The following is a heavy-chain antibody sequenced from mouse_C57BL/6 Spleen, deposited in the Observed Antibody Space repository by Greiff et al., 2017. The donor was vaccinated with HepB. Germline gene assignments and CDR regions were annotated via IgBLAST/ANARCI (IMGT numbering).Heavy chain of an antibody. CDR3: AREAY. J-gene: IGHJ3*01. Sequence: QVQLKQSGAELVRPGTSVKLSCKASGYTFTSYWMHWVKQRPGQGLEWIGVIDPSDSYTNYNQKFKGKATLTVDTSSSTAYMQLSSLTSEDSAVYYCAREAYWGQGTLVTVSA. CDR2: IDPSDSYT. CDR1: GYTFTSYW. V-gene: IGHV1-59*01.